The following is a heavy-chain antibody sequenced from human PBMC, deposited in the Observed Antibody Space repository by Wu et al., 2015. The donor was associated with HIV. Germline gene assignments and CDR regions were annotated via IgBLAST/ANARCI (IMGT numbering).Heavy chain of an antibody. D-gene: IGHD5-18*01. CDR2: ISAYNGNT. Sequence: QVQLVQSGAEVKKPGASVKVSCKASGYTFTSYGISWVRQAPGQGLEWMGWISAYNGNTNYAQKVQGRVTMTTDTFTTTAYMELRSLRSDDTAIYYCARDVGTFSTTAKYTALALGAFDIWGQGTMVTVSS. J-gene: IGHJ3*02. CDR1: GYTFTSYG. V-gene: IGHV1-18*01. CDR3: ARDVGTFSTTAKYTALALGAFDI.